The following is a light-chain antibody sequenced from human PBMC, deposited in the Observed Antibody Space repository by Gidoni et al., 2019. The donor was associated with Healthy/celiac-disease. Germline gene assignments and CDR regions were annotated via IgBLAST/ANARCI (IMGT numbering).Light chain of an antibody. Sequence: SYELPQPPSVSVSPGQTARITCSGDALPKQYAYWYQQKPGQAPVLVIYKDSERPSGIPERFSGSSSGTTVTLTISGVQAEDEADYYCQSADSSGTWVFGGGTKLT. J-gene: IGLJ3*02. CDR3: QSADSSGTWV. CDR1: ALPKQY. V-gene: IGLV3-25*03. CDR2: KDS.